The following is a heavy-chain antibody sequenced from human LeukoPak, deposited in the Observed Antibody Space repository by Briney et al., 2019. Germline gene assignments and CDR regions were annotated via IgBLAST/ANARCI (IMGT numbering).Heavy chain of an antibody. CDR3: ARYDYGDYGGYYYGMDV. J-gene: IGHJ6*02. Sequence: KPGESLKISCKGSGYSFTSYWIGWVRQMPGKGLEWMGIIYPGDSDTKYSPSFQGQVTISADKSVSSAYLQWSSLKASDTAMYYCARYDYGDYGGYYYGMDVWGQGTTVTVSS. CDR1: GYSFTSYW. D-gene: IGHD4-17*01. CDR2: IYPGDSDT. V-gene: IGHV5-51*01.